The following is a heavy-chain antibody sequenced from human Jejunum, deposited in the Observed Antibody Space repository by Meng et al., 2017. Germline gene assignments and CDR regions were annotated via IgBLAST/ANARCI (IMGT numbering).Heavy chain of an antibody. J-gene: IGHJ4*02. CDR1: GYTFTSYG. V-gene: IGHV7-4-1*02. CDR3: AREASAGY. Sequence: QVKLGQTWSGLKKPGASVKVSCTASGYTFTSYGMNWVRQAPGQGLEWMGWINTNTGNPTYAQGFTGRFVFSLDTSVSTAYLQISSLKAEDTAMYYCAREASAGYWGQGTLVTVSS. D-gene: IGHD1-26*01. CDR2: INTNTGNP.